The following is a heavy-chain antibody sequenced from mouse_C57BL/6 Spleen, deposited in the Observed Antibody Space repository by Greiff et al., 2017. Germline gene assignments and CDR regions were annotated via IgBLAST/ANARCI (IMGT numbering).Heavy chain of an antibody. CDR1: GYTFTDYN. CDR2: INPYIGGT. V-gene: IGHV1-22*01. CDR3: ARYELTGTYWYFDV. J-gene: IGHJ1*03. D-gene: IGHD4-1*01. Sequence: KQSGSELVKPGASVKMSCKASGYTFTDYNMHWVKQSHGKSLAWIGYINPYIGGTSYNQKFKRTATLTVNKSSSTAYMEQRSLTAEDSAVYYCARYELTGTYWYFDVWGTGTTVTVSS.